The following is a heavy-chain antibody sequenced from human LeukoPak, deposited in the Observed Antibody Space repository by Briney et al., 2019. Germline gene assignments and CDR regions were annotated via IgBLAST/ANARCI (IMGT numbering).Heavy chain of an antibody. CDR2: ISGRGGRT. J-gene: IGHJ4*02. V-gene: IGHV3-23*01. Sequence: GGSLRLSCAASGFTFSSHAMSWVRQAPGKGLEWVSAISGRGGRTYYADSVRGRFTISRDNSKNTLYLQMNSLRAEDTAVYYCAKTGATYYYDSSGYIDYWGQGTLVTVSS. CDR1: GFTFSSHA. D-gene: IGHD3-22*01. CDR3: AKTGATYYYDSSGYIDY.